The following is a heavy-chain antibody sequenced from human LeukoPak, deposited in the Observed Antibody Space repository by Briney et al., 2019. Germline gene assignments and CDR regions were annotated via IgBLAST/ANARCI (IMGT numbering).Heavy chain of an antibody. D-gene: IGHD3-10*01. J-gene: IGHJ5*02. CDR2: IYWDDDK. CDR3: AHGAPYYGSGDCFDP. CDR1: GFSLSTSGVG. Sequence: ESGPTLVNPTETLTLTCTFSGFSLSTSGVGVGWIRQPPVKALEWLALIYWDDDKRYSPSLKTRLTIIKDTSKNQVVLTMTNMDPVDTATYYFAHGAPYYGSGDCFDPWGQGTLVTVSS. V-gene: IGHV2-5*02.